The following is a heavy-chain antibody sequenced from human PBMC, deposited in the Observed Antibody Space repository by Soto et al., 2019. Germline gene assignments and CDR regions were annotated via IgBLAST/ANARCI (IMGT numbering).Heavy chain of an antibody. J-gene: IGHJ4*02. D-gene: IGHD6-19*01. CDR3: ARVYIAVAGEIDY. Sequence: PSETLSFTCTVSGGSVSSGSYYWSWILHPPGKGLEWIGYSYYSGSTNYNPSLKSRVTISVDTSKNKFSLKLSSVTAADTAVYYGARVYIAVAGEIDYWGQGTIVTVSS. CDR2: SYYSGST. CDR1: GGSVSSGSYY. V-gene: IGHV4-61*01.